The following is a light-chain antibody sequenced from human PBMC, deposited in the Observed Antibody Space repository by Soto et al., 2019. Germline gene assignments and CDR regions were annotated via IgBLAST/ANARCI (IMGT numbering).Light chain of an antibody. J-gene: IGLJ2*01. CDR3: LFFYGGGHVV. Sequence: QAVVTQEPSLTVSPGGTVTLTCGSSRGPVTNGHDPCWIQQKPGQAPRTLIYDTSNRQSWTPARFSGSLLGDKAALTLAGAEPEDEAAYYCLFFYGGGHVVFGGGTKLTVL. V-gene: IGLV7-46*01. CDR2: DTS. CDR1: RGPVTNGHD.